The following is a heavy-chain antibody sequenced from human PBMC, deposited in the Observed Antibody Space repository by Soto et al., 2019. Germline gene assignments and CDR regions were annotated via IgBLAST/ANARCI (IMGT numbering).Heavy chain of an antibody. V-gene: IGHV3-53*02. D-gene: IGHD2-8*01. CDR3: VARSNGADY. CDR1: GLIVSSNY. CDR2: IYSGGST. J-gene: IGHJ4*02. Sequence: EVQLVETGGGLIQPGGSLRLSCAASGLIVSSNYMSWVRQAPGKGLDWVSVIYSGGSTYHADSVKGRFTTSRDNSKNTLYLQMHNLRAEDTAVYYCVARSNGADYWGQGTLVTVSS.